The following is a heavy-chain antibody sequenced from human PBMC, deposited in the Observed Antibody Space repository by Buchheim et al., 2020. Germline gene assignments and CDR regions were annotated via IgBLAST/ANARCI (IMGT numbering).Heavy chain of an antibody. V-gene: IGHV3-30*04. CDR3: ARGIRGYSYVILDYYYGMDV. CDR2: ISYDGSNK. CDR1: GFTFSSYA. J-gene: IGHJ6*02. Sequence: QVQLVESGGGVVQPGRSLRLSCAASGFTFSSYAMHWVRQAPGKGLEWVAVISYDGSNKYYADSVKGRFNISRDNSKNKLYLQMNSLRAEDTAVYYCARGIRGYSYVILDYYYGMDVWGQGTT. D-gene: IGHD5-18*01.